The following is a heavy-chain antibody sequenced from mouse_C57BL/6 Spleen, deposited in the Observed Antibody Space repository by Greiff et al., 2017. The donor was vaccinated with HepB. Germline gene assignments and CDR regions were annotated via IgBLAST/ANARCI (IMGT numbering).Heavy chain of an antibody. D-gene: IGHD2-4*01. V-gene: IGHV1-26*01. J-gene: IGHJ3*01. CDR3: ARLHDYDFAY. CDR1: GYTFTDYY. Sequence: EVQLQQSGPELVKPGASVKISCKASGYTFTDYYMNWVTQSHGKSLEWIGDINPNNGGTSYNQKFKGKATLTVDKSSSTAYMELRRLTSEDSAVYYYARLHDYDFAYWGQGTLVTVSA. CDR2: INPNNGGT.